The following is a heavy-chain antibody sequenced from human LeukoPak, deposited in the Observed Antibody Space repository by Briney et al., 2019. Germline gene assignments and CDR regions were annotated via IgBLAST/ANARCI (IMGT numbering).Heavy chain of an antibody. D-gene: IGHD4-11*01. CDR3: AREDYSNYGRSLYYYYYMDV. CDR1: GYTFTGYY. V-gene: IGHV1-2*02. CDR2: INPNSGGT. J-gene: IGHJ6*03. Sequence: ASVKVSCKAPGYTFTGYYMHWVRQAPGQGLEWMGWINPNSGGTNYAQKFQGRVTMTRDTSISTAYMELSRLRSDDTAVYYCAREDYSNYGRSLYYYYYMDVWGKGTTVTVSS.